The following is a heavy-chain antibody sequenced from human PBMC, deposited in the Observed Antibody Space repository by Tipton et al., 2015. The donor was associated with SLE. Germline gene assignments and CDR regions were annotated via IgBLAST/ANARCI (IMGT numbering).Heavy chain of an antibody. Sequence: QLVQSGAEVKKPGASVKVSCKASGYTFTSYGISWVRQAPGQGLEWMGWINPYTGNTDYAQKVQGRVTMTTDTSRSTAYLDLRSLRPGDTAVYYCAERYDTFEIWGQGTMVSVSS. V-gene: IGHV1-18*01. D-gene: IGHD1-1*01. CDR2: INPYTGNT. CDR3: AERYDTFEI. CDR1: GYTFTSYG. J-gene: IGHJ3*02.